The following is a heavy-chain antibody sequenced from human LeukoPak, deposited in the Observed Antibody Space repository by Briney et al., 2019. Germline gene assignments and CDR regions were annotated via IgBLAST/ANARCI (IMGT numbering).Heavy chain of an antibody. CDR1: GGSISTGDYY. J-gene: IGHJ5*02. Sequence: PSQTLSLTCTVSGGSISTGDYYWSWIRQPPGKGLEWIGYIYYSGSTYYNPSLKSRVTISVDTSKNQFSLQLSSVTAADTAVYYCARDQIQLWLFDPWGQGTLVTVSS. CDR3: ARDQIQLWLFDP. D-gene: IGHD5-18*01. V-gene: IGHV4-30-4*01. CDR2: IYYSGST.